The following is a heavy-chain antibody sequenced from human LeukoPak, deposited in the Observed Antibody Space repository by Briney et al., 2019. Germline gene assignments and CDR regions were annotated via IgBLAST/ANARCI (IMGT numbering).Heavy chain of an antibody. CDR2: IYYSGST. J-gene: IGHJ4*02. CDR1: GASISSGSYY. CDR3: ARVTSALFHY. Sequence: PSETLSLTCTVSGASISSGSYYWGWIRQPPGKGLEWIGSIYYSGSTQSNPSLTSRVTISLDTSKNQFSLKLSSVTAADSAVYYCARVTSALFHYWGRGTLVTVSS. V-gene: IGHV4-39*07.